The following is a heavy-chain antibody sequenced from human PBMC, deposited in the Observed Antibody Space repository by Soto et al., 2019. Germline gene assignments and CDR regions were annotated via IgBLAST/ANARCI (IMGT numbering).Heavy chain of an antibody. CDR1: GGPFSGYY. J-gene: IGHJ5*02. D-gene: IGHD3-22*01. CDR2: INHSGST. CDR3: ARGKDYYDSSGYGGDWFDP. Sequence: QVQLQQWGAGLLKPSETLSLTCAVYGGPFSGYYWSWIRQPPGKGLEWIGEINHSGSTNHNPSLKSRVTISVDTSKNQFSLNLSSVTAADTAVYYCARGKDYYDSSGYGGDWFDPWGQGTLVTVSS. V-gene: IGHV4-34*01.